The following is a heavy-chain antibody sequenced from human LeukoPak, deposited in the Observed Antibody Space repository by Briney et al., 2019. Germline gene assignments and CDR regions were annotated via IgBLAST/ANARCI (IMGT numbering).Heavy chain of an antibody. Sequence: GGSLRLSCAASGFTFSSYGMHWVRQAPGKGLEWVTFIRYDESNKYYADSVKGRFTISRDNSKNTLYLQMNSLRAEDTAVYYCAKDQLWFADNYYYYYMDVWGRGTTVTVSS. V-gene: IGHV3-30*02. CDR1: GFTFSSYG. D-gene: IGHD5-18*01. CDR2: IRYDESNK. J-gene: IGHJ6*03. CDR3: AKDQLWFADNYYYYYMDV.